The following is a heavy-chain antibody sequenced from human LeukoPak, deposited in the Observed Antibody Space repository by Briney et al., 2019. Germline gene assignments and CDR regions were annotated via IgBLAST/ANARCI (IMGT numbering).Heavy chain of an antibody. Sequence: PGRSLRLSCAASGFTFSSYGMHWVRQAPGKGLEWVAVISYDGSNKYYADSVKGRFTISRDNSKNTLYMQMNSLRAEDTAVYYCARYNSGYLDYWGPGNVVTVSS. D-gene: IGHD6-19*01. CDR2: ISYDGSNK. CDR3: ARYNSGYLDY. J-gene: IGHJ4*02. V-gene: IGHV3-30*03. CDR1: GFTFSSYG.